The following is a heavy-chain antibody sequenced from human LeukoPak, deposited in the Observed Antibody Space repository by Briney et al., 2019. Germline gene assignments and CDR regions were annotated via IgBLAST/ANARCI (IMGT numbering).Heavy chain of an antibody. Sequence: SETLSLTCTVTGGTISSSSYYWGWIRQPPGKGLEWIGSIYYSGSTYYNPSLKSRVTISVDTSKNQFSLKLSSVTAADTAVYYCARAIVVPAPIPVMAKFDPWGQGTLVTVSS. CDR1: GGTISSSSYY. D-gene: IGHD2-2*02. CDR3: ARAIVVPAPIPVMAKFDP. CDR2: IYYSGST. J-gene: IGHJ5*02. V-gene: IGHV4-39*07.